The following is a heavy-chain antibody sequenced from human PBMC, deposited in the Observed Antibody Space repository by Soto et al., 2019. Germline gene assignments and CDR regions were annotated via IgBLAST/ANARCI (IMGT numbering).Heavy chain of an antibody. CDR2: IIPIFGTA. J-gene: IGHJ4*02. V-gene: IGHV1-69*13. CDR1: GGTFSSYA. D-gene: IGHD4-17*01. Sequence: VASVKVSCKASGGTFSSYAISWVRQAPGQGLEWMGGIIPIFGTANYAQKFQGRVTITADESTSTAYMELSSLRSEDTAVYYCARGHLYGDYVAPTLDYWGQGTLVTVSS. CDR3: ARGHLYGDYVAPTLDY.